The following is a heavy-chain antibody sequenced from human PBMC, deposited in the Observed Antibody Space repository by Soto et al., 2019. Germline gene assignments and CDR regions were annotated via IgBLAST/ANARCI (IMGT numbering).Heavy chain of an antibody. CDR3: ARGVRSWSMAYYYYYYGMDV. V-gene: IGHV5-51*01. D-gene: IGHD6-13*01. Sequence: PGESLKISCKGSGYSFTSYWIGWVRQMPGKGLEWMGIIYPGDSDTRYSPSFQGQVTISADKSISTAYLQWSSLKASDTAMYYCARGVRSWSMAYYYYYYGMDVWGQGTTVTVSS. CDR1: GYSFTSYW. J-gene: IGHJ6*02. CDR2: IYPGDSDT.